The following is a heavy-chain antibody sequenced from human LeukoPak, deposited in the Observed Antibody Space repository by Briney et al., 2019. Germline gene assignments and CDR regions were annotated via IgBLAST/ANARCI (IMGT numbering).Heavy chain of an antibody. Sequence: TGGSLRLSCAASGFTFSSYAMNWVRQAPGKGLEWVSFISGSGDTTYYADSVKGRFTISRDSSKNTLYLQMNSLRAEDTAVYYCAKSRGESRGASNYWGQGTLVTVFS. CDR2: ISGSGDTT. CDR3: AKSRGESRGASNY. V-gene: IGHV3-23*01. J-gene: IGHJ4*02. D-gene: IGHD1-26*01. CDR1: GFTFSSYA.